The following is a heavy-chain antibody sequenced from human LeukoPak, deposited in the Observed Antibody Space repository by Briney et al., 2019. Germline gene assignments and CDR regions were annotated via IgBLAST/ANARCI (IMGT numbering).Heavy chain of an antibody. CDR2: IYSGGST. CDR1: GFTDSSNY. Sequence: GGSLRLSCAVSGFTDSSNYMSWARQAPGKGLEWVSAIYSGGSTYYADSVKGRFTISRDNSKNTLYLQMSSLRAEDTAVYYCARDKYYYYYYGMDVWGQGTTVTVSS. CDR3: ARDKYYYYYYGMDV. V-gene: IGHV3-66*01. J-gene: IGHJ6*02.